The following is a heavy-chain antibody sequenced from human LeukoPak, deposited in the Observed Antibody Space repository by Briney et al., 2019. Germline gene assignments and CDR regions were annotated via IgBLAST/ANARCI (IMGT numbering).Heavy chain of an antibody. CDR2: ISWNSGSI. CDR1: GFTFDDYA. Sequence: GGSLRLSCAASGFTFDDYAMHWVRQAPGKGLEWVSGISWNSGSIGYADSVKGRFTISRDNAKNSLYLQMNSLRADDTALYYCAKDMYSYDSSGYFFDYWGQGTLVTVSS. J-gene: IGHJ4*02. CDR3: AKDMYSYDSSGYFFDY. D-gene: IGHD3-22*01. V-gene: IGHV3-9*01.